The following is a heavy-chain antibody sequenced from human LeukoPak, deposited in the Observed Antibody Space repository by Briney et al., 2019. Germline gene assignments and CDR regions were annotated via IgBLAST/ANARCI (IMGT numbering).Heavy chain of an antibody. CDR3: AKDSGPLPMGTGRQGPLFDY. CDR1: GFTFDDYA. V-gene: IGHV3-9*01. J-gene: IGHJ4*02. Sequence: SGRSLRLSCAASGFTFDDYAMHWVRQAPGKGLEWVSGISWNSGSIGYADSVKGRFTISRDNAKNSLYLQMNSLRAEDTALYYCAKDSGPLPMGTGRQGPLFDYWGQGTLVTVSS. D-gene: IGHD5-24*01. CDR2: ISWNSGSI.